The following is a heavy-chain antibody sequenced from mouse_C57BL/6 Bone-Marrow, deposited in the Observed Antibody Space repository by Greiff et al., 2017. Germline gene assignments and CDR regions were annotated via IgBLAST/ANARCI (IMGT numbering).Heavy chain of an antibody. CDR1: GYTFTDYE. D-gene: IGHD2-1*01. V-gene: IGHV1-15*01. J-gene: IGHJ1*03. Sequence: QVQLQQSGAELVRPGASVTLSCKASGYTFTDYEMHWVKQTPVHGLEWIGAIDPETGGTAYNQKFKGKAILTADKSSSTAYMELRSLTSEDSAVYYCTRDYGNYVYWYFDVWGTGTTVTVSS. CDR2: IDPETGGT. CDR3: TRDYGNYVYWYFDV.